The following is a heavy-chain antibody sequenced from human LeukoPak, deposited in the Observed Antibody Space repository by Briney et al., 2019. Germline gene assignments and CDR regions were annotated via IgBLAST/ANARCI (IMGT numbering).Heavy chain of an antibody. CDR2: ISAYNGNT. J-gene: IGHJ4*02. V-gene: IGHV1-18*01. D-gene: IGHD2-2*01. CDR1: GYTFTSYG. CDR3: ARGGYCSSTSCYPRVDY. Sequence: ASAKVSCKASGYTFTSYGISWVRQAPGQGLEWVGWISAYNGNTNYAQKLQGRVTMSTDTSTSTAYMELRSLRSDDTAVYYCARGGYCSSTSCYPRVDYWGQGTLVTVSS.